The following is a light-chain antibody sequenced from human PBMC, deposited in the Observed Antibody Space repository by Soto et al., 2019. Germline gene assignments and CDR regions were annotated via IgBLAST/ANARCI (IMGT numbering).Light chain of an antibody. CDR2: DVS. CDR3: TSYASGSAYV. CDR1: SSDVGGYNR. J-gene: IGLJ1*01. V-gene: IGLV2-18*02. Sequence: QSALTQPPSVSGSPGQSDAISCTGTSSDVGGYNRVSWYQQAPGKAPKLLIYDVSNRPSGGSTRFSGSKSGNTASLTISGLQAEDEADYYCTSYASGSAYVFGPGTKLTVL.